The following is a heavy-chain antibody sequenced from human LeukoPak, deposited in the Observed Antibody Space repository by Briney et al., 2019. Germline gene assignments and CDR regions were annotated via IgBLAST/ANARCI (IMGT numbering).Heavy chain of an antibody. Sequence: GGSLRLSCAASGFTFSSYAMSWVRQAPGKGLEWVSVISGSGGSTYYADSVKGRLTISRDNSKNTLYLQMNSLRAEDTALYYCAKAQYSSGWYGLDYWGQGTLVTVSS. D-gene: IGHD6-19*01. CDR2: ISGSGGST. J-gene: IGHJ4*02. V-gene: IGHV3-23*01. CDR1: GFTFSSYA. CDR3: AKAQYSSGWYGLDY.